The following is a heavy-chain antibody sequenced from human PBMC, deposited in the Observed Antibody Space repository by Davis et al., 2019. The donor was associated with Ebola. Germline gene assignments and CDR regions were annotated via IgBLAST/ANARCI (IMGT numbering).Heavy chain of an antibody. CDR1: GYTFTSYA. D-gene: IGHD6-6*01. V-gene: IGHV1-18*01. CDR3: ALGVGKYSSPDY. Sequence: ASVKVSCKASGYTFTSYAMNWVRQAPGQGLEWMGRIIPILGIANYAQKLQGRVTMTTDTSTSTAYMELRSLRSDDTAVYYCALGVGKYSSPDYWGQGTLVTVSS. CDR2: IIPILGIA. J-gene: IGHJ4*02.